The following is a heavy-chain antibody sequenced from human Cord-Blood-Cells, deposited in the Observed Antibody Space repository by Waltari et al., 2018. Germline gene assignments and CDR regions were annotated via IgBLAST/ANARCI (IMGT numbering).Heavy chain of an antibody. V-gene: IGHV1-18*04. Sequence: QVQLVQSGAEVKKPGASVKVSCKASGYTFTSYGISWVRQAPGQGLEWMGWISAYKSKKNYAQKIQGRVTMTTDTSASTAYMELRSLRSDDTAVYYCARDWEYSYGLKEGLDYWGQGTLVTVSS. CDR1: GYTFTSYG. CDR3: ARDWEYSYGLKEGLDY. D-gene: IGHD5-18*01. CDR2: ISAYKSKK. J-gene: IGHJ4*02.